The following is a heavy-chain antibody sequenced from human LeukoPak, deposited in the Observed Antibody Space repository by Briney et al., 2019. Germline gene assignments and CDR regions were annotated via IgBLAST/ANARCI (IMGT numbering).Heavy chain of an antibody. J-gene: IGHJ6*03. CDR3: ARVLPARDYMDD. D-gene: IGHD2-2*01. V-gene: IGHV4-39*07. CDR2: IYYSGST. Sequence: LETLSLTCTVSGGSISSSSYYWGWIRQPPGKGLEWIGSIYYSGSTYYNPSLKSRVTISVDTSKNQFSLKLSSVTAADTAVYYRARVLPARDYMDDWGKGTTVTVSS. CDR1: GGSISSSSYY.